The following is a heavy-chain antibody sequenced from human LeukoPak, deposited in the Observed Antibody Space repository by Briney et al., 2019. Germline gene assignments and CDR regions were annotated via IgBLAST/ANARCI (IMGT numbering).Heavy chain of an antibody. J-gene: IGHJ4*02. CDR1: GFTFSSYS. D-gene: IGHD7-27*01. Sequence: GGSLRLSCAASGFTFSSYSMIWVRQASGKGLEWVSSILFPGGYIYYADSVKGRFTTSRDNAKSSLYLQMNSLRAEDTAVYYCGRGHWGLDYWGQGALVTVSS. V-gene: IGHV3-21*01. CDR3: GRGHWGLDY. CDR2: ILFPGGYI.